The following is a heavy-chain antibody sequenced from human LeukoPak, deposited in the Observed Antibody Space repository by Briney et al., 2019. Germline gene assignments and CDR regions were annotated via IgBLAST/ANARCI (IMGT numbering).Heavy chain of an antibody. CDR2: IIQDGSVT. CDR3: ATDDYRGLGY. Sequence: GGSLRLSCAASGFTFSSYWMHWVRQVPGEGLVWVSHIIQDGSVTSYADSVKGRFTISRDNAKNTVYLQLNNLRAEDTAVYYCATDDYRGLGYWGQGTLVTVSS. J-gene: IGHJ4*02. CDR1: GFTFSSYW. V-gene: IGHV3-74*01. D-gene: IGHD3-16*01.